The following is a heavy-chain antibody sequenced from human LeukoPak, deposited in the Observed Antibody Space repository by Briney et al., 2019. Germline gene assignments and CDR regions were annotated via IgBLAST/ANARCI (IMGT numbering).Heavy chain of an antibody. CDR3: ARGEGAFDY. CDR1: GYTFTGYY. V-gene: IGHV1-18*04. D-gene: IGHD3-16*01. J-gene: IGHJ4*02. Sequence: ASVKVSCKASGYTFTGYYMHWVRQAPGQGLEWMGWINPNTGNTNYAQKLQGRVTMTTDTSTSTAYMELRSLRSDDTAVYYCARGEGAFDYWGQGTLVTVSS. CDR2: INPNTGNT.